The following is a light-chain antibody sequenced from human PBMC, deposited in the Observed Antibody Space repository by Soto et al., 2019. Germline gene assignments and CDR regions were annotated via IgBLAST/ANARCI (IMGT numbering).Light chain of an antibody. CDR1: QSVSSSY. Sequence: EILMTQYTGTLSLSPGERATLSCRASQSVSSSYLAWYQQKPGQAPRLLIHGASSRATGIPDRISGSGSGTDFTLTISRLEPEDFAVYYCQQYGSSPITFGQGTRLEIK. CDR2: GAS. J-gene: IGKJ5*01. CDR3: QQYGSSPIT. V-gene: IGKV3-20*01.